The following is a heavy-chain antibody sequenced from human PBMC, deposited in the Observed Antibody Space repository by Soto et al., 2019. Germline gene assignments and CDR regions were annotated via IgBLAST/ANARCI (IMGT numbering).Heavy chain of an antibody. CDR2: ISGSGGST. V-gene: IGHV3-23*01. D-gene: IGHD3-22*01. CDR1: GFTFSSYA. CDR3: AKGGYIVVAYYFDY. Sequence: EVQLLESGGGLVQPGGSLRLSCEASGFTFSSYAMSWVRQAPGKGLEGVSAISGSGGSTYYADSVTGRFTISRDNSKNTLYLQMNSLRAEDTAVYYCAKGGYIVVAYYFDYWGQGTLVIVSS. J-gene: IGHJ4*02.